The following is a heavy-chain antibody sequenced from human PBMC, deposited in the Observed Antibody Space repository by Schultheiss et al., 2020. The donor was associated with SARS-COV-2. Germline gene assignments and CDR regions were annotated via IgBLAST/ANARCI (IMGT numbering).Heavy chain of an antibody. V-gene: IGHV3-30*03. CDR3: ASQKGDIVVVPAAIHY. CDR2: ISDDGRNS. Sequence: GGSLRLSCEASGFTFSNSGIHWVRQAPGKGLEWVSLISDDGRNSYYADSVKGRFTISRDNSKNTLYLQMNSLRAEDTAVYYCASQKGDIVVVPAAIHYWGQGTLVTVSS. CDR1: GFTFSNSG. D-gene: IGHD2-2*02. J-gene: IGHJ4*02.